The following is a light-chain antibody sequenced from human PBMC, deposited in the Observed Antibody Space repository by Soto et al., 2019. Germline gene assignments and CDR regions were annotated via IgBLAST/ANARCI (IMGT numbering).Light chain of an antibody. CDR3: HQRSNWTPT. Sequence: EVGLTHSPRTLSLYQVAIATLSCRASRSVSSSLACYQQRPGQAPRLXXYAAANRDTGVPARLSGSGSGADFTLPISSLEPEDGAGDYCHQRSNWTPTFGGGTKVDI. CDR2: AAA. J-gene: IGKJ4*01. V-gene: IGKV3-11*01. CDR1: RSVSSS.